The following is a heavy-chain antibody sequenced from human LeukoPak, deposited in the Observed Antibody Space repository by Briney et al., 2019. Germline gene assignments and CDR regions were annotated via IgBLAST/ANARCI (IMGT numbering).Heavy chain of an antibody. CDR2: INSRGSAT. J-gene: IGHJ3*02. CDR3: ARGALLYYDILTGYATTKAFDI. CDR1: GFTFSNYE. V-gene: IGHV3-48*03. Sequence: GGSLRLSCAASGFTFSNYEMNWVRQAPGKGLEWVSYINSRGSATYYADSLKGRFTISRDNAKNSLFLQMNSLRAEDTAVYYCARGALLYYDILTGYATTKAFDIWGQGTTITVSS. D-gene: IGHD3-9*01.